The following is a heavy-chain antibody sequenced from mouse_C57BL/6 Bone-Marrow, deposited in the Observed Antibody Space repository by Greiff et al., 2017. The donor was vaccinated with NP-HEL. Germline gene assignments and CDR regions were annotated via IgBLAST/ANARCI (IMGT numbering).Heavy chain of an antibody. Sequence: EVKLMESGGDLVKPGGSLKLSCAASGFTFSSYGMSWVRQTPDKRLEWVATISSGGSYTYYPASVKGRFTIARDNAKKTIYLQMSSLKSEDTAMYYGARHWITTVAADYWGQGTTLTVSS. D-gene: IGHD1-1*01. V-gene: IGHV5-6*01. CDR2: ISSGGSYT. J-gene: IGHJ2*01. CDR3: ARHWITTVAADY. CDR1: GFTFSSYG.